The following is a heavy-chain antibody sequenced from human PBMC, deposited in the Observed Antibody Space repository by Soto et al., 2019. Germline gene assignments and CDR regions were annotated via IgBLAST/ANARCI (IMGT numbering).Heavy chain of an antibody. Sequence: ASVKFSCKASGFTFVMYAIHWVRQAPGQGLEWMAWINAGNGHTTYSQKFQGRVTITRDTSARTVYMELRSLRFEDTAPYYCARAGWFAQGYFDFWGQGPPVPVSS. V-gene: IGHV1-3*01. J-gene: IGHJ4*02. CDR1: GFTFVMYA. CDR2: INAGNGHT. CDR3: ARAGWFAQGYFDF. D-gene: IGHD3-10*01.